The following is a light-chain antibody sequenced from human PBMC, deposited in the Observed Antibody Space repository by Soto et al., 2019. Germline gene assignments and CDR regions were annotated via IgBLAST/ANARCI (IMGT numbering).Light chain of an antibody. CDR1: SSNIGKNA. J-gene: IGLJ2*01. V-gene: IGLV1-36*01. Sequence: QSVLTQPPSVSEAPRQRVTISCSGSSSNIGKNAVNWYQQLPGEAPRLLIYSNDLRPSRVSDRFSGSKSGTSASLAISGLQSEDEADYYCSTWDDNLSVVFGGGTKGTVL. CDR3: STWDDNLSVV. CDR2: SND.